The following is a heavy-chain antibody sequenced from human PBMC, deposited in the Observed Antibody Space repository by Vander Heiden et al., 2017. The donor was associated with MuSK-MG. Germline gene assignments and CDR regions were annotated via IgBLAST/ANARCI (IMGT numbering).Heavy chain of an antibody. D-gene: IGHD1-1*01. J-gene: IGHJ3*02. Sequence: EVQLVESGGGLVQPGGSLRLSCAASGFTFSDHYMDWVRQAPGKGLEWVGRTRNKANSYTTEYAASVKGRFTISRDVSKNSLFLQMNSLKTEDTAVYYCARSAADSEVGFKRFDIWGQGTMVTVSS. V-gene: IGHV3-72*01. CDR3: ARSAADSEVGFKRFDI. CDR2: TRNKANSYTT. CDR1: GFTFSDHY.